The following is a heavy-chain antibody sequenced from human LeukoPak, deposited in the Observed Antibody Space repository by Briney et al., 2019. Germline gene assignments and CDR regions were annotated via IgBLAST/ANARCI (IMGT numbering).Heavy chain of an antibody. V-gene: IGHV4-38-2*02. CDR1: GYSISSGYY. J-gene: IGHJ4*02. D-gene: IGHD2-15*01. CDR3: ARDVAATGYFDY. Sequence: PSETLSLTCTVSGYSISSGYYWGWIRQPPGKGLEWIGSIYHSGSTYYNPSLKSRVTISVDTSKNQFSLKLSSVTAADTAVYYCARDVAATGYFDYWGQGTLVTVSS. CDR2: IYHSGST.